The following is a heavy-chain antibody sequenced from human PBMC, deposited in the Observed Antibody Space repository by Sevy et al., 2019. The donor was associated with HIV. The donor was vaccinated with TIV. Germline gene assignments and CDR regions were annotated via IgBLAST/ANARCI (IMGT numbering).Heavy chain of an antibody. CDR2: IWYDGSNK. CDR3: ARDGIVIVSNAVAVSGFFDS. V-gene: IGHV3-33*01. Sequence: GGSLRRSCAASGFIFSNYGMHWVRQAPGKGLEWVAVIWYDGSNKYYTDSVKGRFTISRDNSKNTLYLQMNSLRAEDTALYYCARDGIVIVSNAVAVSGFFDSWGQGTLVTVSS. CDR1: GFIFSNYG. D-gene: IGHD2-2*01. J-gene: IGHJ4*02.